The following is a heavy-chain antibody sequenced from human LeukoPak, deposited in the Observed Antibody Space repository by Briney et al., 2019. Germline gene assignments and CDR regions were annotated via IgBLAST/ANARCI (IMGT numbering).Heavy chain of an antibody. Sequence: SVKVSFKASGGTFISYAISWVRQAPGQGLEWMGRIIPILGIANYAQKFQGRVTITADKSTSTAYMELSSLRSEDTAVYYCARDSGAYSSGWYDYWGQGTLVTVSS. D-gene: IGHD6-19*01. V-gene: IGHV1-69*04. CDR3: ARDSGAYSSGWYDY. CDR1: GGTFISYA. CDR2: IIPILGIA. J-gene: IGHJ4*02.